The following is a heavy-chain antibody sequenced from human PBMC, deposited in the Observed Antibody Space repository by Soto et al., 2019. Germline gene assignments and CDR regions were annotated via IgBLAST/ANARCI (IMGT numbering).Heavy chain of an antibody. CDR3: ARATRRQLWFSVVDY. CDR2: ISTSSSYT. Sequence: QVQLVESGGGLVKPGGSLRLSCAASGFTFSDYYMSWIRQAPGKGLEWVSYISTSSSYTNYADSVKRRFTISRDNAKNSLYLQMNSLRAEDTAVYYCARATRRQLWFSVVDYWGQGTLVTVSS. V-gene: IGHV3-11*05. J-gene: IGHJ4*02. CDR1: GFTFSDYY. D-gene: IGHD5-18*01.